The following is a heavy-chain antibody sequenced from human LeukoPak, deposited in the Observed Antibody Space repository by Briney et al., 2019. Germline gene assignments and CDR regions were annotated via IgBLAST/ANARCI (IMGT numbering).Heavy chain of an antibody. CDR3: ARGSIAVAGTDYYYGMDV. J-gene: IGHJ6*02. V-gene: IGHV3-66*01. CDR2: IYSGGST. CDR1: GFTVSSNY. Sequence: GSLRLSCAASGFTVSSNYMSWVRQAPGKGLEWVSVIYSGGSTYYADSVKGRFTISRDNSKNTLYLQMNSLRAEDTAVYYCARGSIAVAGTDYYYGMDVWGQGTTVTVSS. D-gene: IGHD6-19*01.